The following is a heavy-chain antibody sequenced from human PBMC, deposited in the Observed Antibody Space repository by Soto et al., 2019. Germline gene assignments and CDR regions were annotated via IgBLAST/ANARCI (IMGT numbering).Heavy chain of an antibody. Sequence: QVQLVQSGAEVKKPGSSVKVSCKASGGTFSSYAISWVRQAPGQGREWMGGIIPIFGTANYAQKFQGRVTITADESTSTAYMELSSLRSEDTAVYYWARPTGGSSSGRYYYGMDVWGQGTTVTVSS. V-gene: IGHV1-69*01. CDR2: IIPIFGTA. CDR3: ARPTGGSSSGRYYYGMDV. D-gene: IGHD6-13*01. J-gene: IGHJ6*02. CDR1: GGTFSSYA.